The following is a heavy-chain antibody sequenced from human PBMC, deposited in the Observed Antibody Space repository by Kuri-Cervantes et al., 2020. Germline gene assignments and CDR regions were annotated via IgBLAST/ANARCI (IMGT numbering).Heavy chain of an antibody. Sequence: GESLKISCAASGFTFSSYWMHWVRQAPGKGLVWVSRINSDGSSTSYADSVKGRFTISRDNAKNMLYLQMNSLRAEDTAVYYCANYVRRSGNYYIENWGQGTLVTVSS. J-gene: IGHJ4*02. CDR2: INSDGSST. V-gene: IGHV3-74*01. D-gene: IGHD1-26*01. CDR3: ANYVRRSGNYYIEN. CDR1: GFTFSSYW.